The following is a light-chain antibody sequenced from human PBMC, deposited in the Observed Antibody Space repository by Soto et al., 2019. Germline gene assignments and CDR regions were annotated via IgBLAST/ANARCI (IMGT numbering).Light chain of an antibody. V-gene: IGLV2-23*01. J-gene: IGLJ1*01. Sequence: QSVLAQPASASGSPGQSITISCTGTSDDVGANNSVSWYQQLPHKAHQVILYKGTQRPSGVSSLFSGSTSGNAASLTISRLQADDEADYCCCSSAPESTYVFGTGTKLTVL. CDR2: KGT. CDR1: SDDVGANNS. CDR3: CSSAPESTYV.